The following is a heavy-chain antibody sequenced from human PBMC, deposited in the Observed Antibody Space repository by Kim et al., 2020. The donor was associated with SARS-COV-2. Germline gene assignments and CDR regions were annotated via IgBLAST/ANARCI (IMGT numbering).Heavy chain of an antibody. J-gene: IGHJ4*02. CDR2: INHSGST. D-gene: IGHD2-2*01. CDR1: GGSFSGYY. V-gene: IGHV4-34*01. CDR3: ARAGSGIVVVPAATVAFDY. Sequence: SETLSLTCAVYGGSFSGYYWSWIRQPPGKGLEWIGEINHSGSTNYNPSLKSRVTISVDTSKNQFSLKLSSVTAADTAVYYCARAGSGIVVVPAATVAFDYWGQGTLVTVSS.